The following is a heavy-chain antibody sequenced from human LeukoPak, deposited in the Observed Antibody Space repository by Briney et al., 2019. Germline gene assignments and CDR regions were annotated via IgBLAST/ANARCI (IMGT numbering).Heavy chain of an antibody. J-gene: IGHJ4*02. CDR3: ASGYSSSQFDY. Sequence: ASVEVSCKASGGTFSSYAINWVRQATGQGLEWMGWMNPNSGNTGYAQKFQGRVTMTRNTSISTAYMELSSLRSEDTAVYYCASGYSSSQFDYWGQGTLVTVSS. CDR1: GGTFSSYA. V-gene: IGHV1-8*02. D-gene: IGHD6-13*01. CDR2: MNPNSGNT.